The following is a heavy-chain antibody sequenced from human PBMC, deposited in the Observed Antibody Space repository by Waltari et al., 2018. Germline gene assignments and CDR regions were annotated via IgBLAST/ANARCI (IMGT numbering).Heavy chain of an antibody. V-gene: IGHV3-15*01. CDR2: IKSKTDCGTT. CDR3: TTAPFWRGPY. D-gene: IGHD3-3*01. J-gene: IGHJ4*02. CDR1: GFTFSNAW. Sequence: EVQLVESGGGLVKPGGYLRPSCVASGFTFSNAWMSWVRQALGKGLEWVGRIKSKTDCGTTDYAAPVKGRFTISRDDSKNTLYLQMNSLKSEDTAVYYCTTAPFWRGPYWGQGTLVTVSS.